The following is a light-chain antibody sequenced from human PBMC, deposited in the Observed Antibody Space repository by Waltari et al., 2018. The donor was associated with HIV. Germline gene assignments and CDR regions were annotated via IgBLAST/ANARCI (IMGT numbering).Light chain of an antibody. CDR2: WAS. CDR3: QQYYSTPPFMYT. V-gene: IGKV4-1*01. Sequence: DIVMTQSPDSLAVSLGERATFNCKSSRSLLYSSNSKNYLAWYQQKPGQPPKLLIYWASTRESGVPDRFSGSGSGTDFTLTISSLQAEDVAVYYCQQYYSTPPFMYTFGQGTKLEIK. CDR1: RSLLYSSNSKNY. J-gene: IGKJ2*01.